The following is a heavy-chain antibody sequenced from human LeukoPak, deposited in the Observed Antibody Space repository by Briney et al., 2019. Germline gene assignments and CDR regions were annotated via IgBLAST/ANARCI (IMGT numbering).Heavy chain of an antibody. J-gene: IGHJ5*02. Sequence: GASVKVSCKASGYTFTSYGISWVRQAPGQGLEWMGWISAYNGNTNYAQKLQGRVTMTTDTSTSTAYMELRSQRSDDTAVYYCARDPLEYSSSSNWFDPWGQGTLVTVSS. D-gene: IGHD6-6*01. CDR3: ARDPLEYSSSSNWFDP. V-gene: IGHV1-18*01. CDR2: ISAYNGNT. CDR1: GYTFTSYG.